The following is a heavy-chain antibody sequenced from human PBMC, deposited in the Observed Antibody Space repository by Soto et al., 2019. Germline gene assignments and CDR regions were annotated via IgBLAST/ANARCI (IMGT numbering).Heavy chain of an antibody. V-gene: IGHV1-2*04. Sequence: ASVKVSCKASGYTFTGYYMNWVRQAPGQGLEWMGWINPNSGGTNYAQKFQGWVTMTRDTSISTAYMELSRLRSDDTAVYYCARGLRQLVLGQRAFDIWGQGTMVTVSS. D-gene: IGHD6-13*01. CDR1: GYTFTGYY. CDR2: INPNSGGT. J-gene: IGHJ3*02. CDR3: ARGLRQLVLGQRAFDI.